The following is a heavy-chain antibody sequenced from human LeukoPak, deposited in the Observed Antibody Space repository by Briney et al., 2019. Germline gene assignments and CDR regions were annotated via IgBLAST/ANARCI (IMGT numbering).Heavy chain of an antibody. CDR1: GGSISSGDYH. J-gene: IGHJ5*02. CDR2: IYYNNKN. Sequence: SETLSLTCTVSGGSISSGDYHWSWFRQPPGKDLEWIRYIYYNNKNYSNSSLKSRFSVSLVTSKIQFSLELTSVTAEDTAVYYCARRFGSGSYTDWFDPWGQGSLVTVSS. D-gene: IGHD3-10*01. V-gene: IGHV4-30-4*02. CDR3: ARRFGSGSYTDWFDP.